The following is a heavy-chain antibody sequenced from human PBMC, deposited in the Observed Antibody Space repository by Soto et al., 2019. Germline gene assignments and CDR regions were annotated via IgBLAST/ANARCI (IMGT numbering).Heavy chain of an antibody. D-gene: IGHD3-22*01. CDR1: GYTFTSYG. Sequence: QVQLVQSGAEVKKPGASVKVSCKASGYTFTSYGISGVRQAPGQGLEWMGWISAYNGNTNYAQKLQGRGTMTTDTSTSTAYMELRSLRSDDTAVYYCARWGYDSTAADSYYYYGMDVWGQGTTVTVSS. V-gene: IGHV1-18*01. CDR3: ARWGYDSTAADSYYYYGMDV. CDR2: ISAYNGNT. J-gene: IGHJ6*02.